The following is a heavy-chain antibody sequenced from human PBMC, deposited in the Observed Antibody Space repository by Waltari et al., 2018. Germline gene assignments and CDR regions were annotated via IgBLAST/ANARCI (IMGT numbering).Heavy chain of an antibody. CDR1: GYTFTSYA. D-gene: IGHD6-19*01. CDR2: INAGNGNT. V-gene: IGHV1-3*01. J-gene: IGHJ4*02. CDR3: ARSKSYSSGWYFDY. Sequence: QVQLVQSGAEVKKPGASVKVSCKASGYTFTSYAMHWVLQAPGQRLEWMGWINAGNGNTKYSQKFQGRVTITRDTSASTAYMELSSLRSEDTAVYYCARSKSYSSGWYFDYWGQGTLVTVSS.